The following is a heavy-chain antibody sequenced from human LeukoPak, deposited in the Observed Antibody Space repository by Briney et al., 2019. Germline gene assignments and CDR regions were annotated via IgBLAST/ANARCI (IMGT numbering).Heavy chain of an antibody. J-gene: IGHJ4*02. CDR1: GFTFSSYA. V-gene: IGHV3-23*01. Sequence: GGSLRLSCAASGFTFSSYAMSWVRQAPGKGLEWVSAISGSGGSTYYADSVKGRFTISRDNSKNTLYLQMNSLRAEDTAVYYCAKCPILWFGELLYFDYWGQGTLVTVSS. D-gene: IGHD3-10*01. CDR3: AKCPILWFGELLYFDY. CDR2: ISGSGGST.